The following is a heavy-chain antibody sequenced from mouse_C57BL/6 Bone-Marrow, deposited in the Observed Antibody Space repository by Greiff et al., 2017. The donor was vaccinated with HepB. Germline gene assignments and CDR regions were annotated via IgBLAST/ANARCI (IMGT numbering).Heavy chain of an antibody. CDR3: ARVTTVVAEGFAY. CDR2: IYPSDSET. Sequence: QVQLKQPGAELVRPGSSVKLSCKASGYTFTSYWMDWVKQRPGQGLEWIGNIYPSDSETHYNQKFKDKATLTVDKSSSTAYMQLSSLTSEDSAVYYCARVTTVVAEGFAYWGQGTLVTVSA. V-gene: IGHV1-61*01. J-gene: IGHJ3*01. CDR1: GYTFTSYW. D-gene: IGHD1-1*01.